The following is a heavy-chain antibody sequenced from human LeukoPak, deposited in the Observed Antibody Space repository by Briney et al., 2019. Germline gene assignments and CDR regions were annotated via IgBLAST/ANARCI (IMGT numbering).Heavy chain of an antibody. Sequence: SVNVSYKASRGTFSPYTIMGARQAAGQEREWMGGIIPMFGTTNYAQKFQGRVTITADEPTTTVYMELSSLRSADTAVYYCATGGEKDETFDYWGQGTLVTVSS. D-gene: IGHD3-16*01. CDR2: IIPMFGTT. CDR3: ATGGEKDETFDY. CDR1: RGTFSPYT. V-gene: IGHV1-69*13. J-gene: IGHJ4*02.